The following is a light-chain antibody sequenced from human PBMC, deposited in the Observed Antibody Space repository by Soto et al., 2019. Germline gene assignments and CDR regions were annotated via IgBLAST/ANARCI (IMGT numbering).Light chain of an antibody. CDR1: QSISSY. CDR2: SAS. Sequence: IQMTQSPSSLSASVGDRVTITCLASQSISSYLNWYQQKPGKAPKFLISSASSLQKGVPSRFSGSGSGTEFTLTISSLQPDDFATYYCQQYNSFSWTSCQGTKVDVK. CDR3: QQYNSFSWT. J-gene: IGKJ1*01. V-gene: IGKV1-39*01.